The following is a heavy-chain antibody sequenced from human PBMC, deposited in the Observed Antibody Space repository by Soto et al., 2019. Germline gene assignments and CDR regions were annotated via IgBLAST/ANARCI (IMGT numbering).Heavy chain of an antibody. CDR1: GFTVNKYA. CDR3: AKPPYSNDCDW. J-gene: IGHJ4*02. D-gene: IGHD6-13*01. CDR2: ISCSGDNE. V-gene: IGHV3-23*01. Sequence: EVQLLESGGGLVQPGGSLRLSCAASGFTVNKYALSWVRQAPGKGLEWVSAISCSGDNEYYADYVRGRFTISRDSSMNTVVLQMSSVRVEDTVEYYCAKPPYSNDCDWWGQGTLVTVFS.